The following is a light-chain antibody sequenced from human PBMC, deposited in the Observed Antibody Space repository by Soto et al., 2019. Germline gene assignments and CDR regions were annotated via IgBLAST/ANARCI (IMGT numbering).Light chain of an antibody. Sequence: DIVMTQTPLSLSVTPGQPVSISCKSSQSLLHSDGKTYLYWYLQKPGQSPQLLIYEVSHRFSGVPDRFSGIGSGTDFTRRISRVVAEDVGVDYCMQRHTFGQGTKLEIK. CDR1: QSLLHSDGKTY. CDR3: MQRHT. CDR2: EVS. V-gene: IGKV2D-29*02. J-gene: IGKJ2*01.